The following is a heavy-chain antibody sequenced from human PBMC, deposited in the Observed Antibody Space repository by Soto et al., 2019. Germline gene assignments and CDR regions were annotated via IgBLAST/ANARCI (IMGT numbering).Heavy chain of an antibody. V-gene: IGHV1-3*01. Sequence: GDSVKDSCKSSGYMFTKSAMHWVRQAPGQRLEWMGWISGDSGNTKYSPKLQDRVTITRDTSASTAYMELSSLRSEDTALYYCARDGVAAGNINFDYWGQGTLVTVSS. CDR2: ISGDSGNT. J-gene: IGHJ4*01. CDR1: GYMFTKSA. D-gene: IGHD6-19*01. CDR3: ARDGVAAGNINFDY.